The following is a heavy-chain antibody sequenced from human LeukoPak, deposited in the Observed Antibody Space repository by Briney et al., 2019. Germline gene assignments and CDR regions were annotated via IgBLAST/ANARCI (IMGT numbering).Heavy chain of an antibody. J-gene: IGHJ4*02. CDR3: ARSSEN. Sequence: GGSLRLSCAASGFTVSSNYMSWVRQAPGKRLEWVSFIYSGGRTYSADSVKGRLTISRDNSNNMIYLQMNSLRAEDTAVYYCARSSENWGQGTLVTVSS. CDR1: GFTVSSNY. V-gene: IGHV3-53*01. CDR2: IYSGGRT.